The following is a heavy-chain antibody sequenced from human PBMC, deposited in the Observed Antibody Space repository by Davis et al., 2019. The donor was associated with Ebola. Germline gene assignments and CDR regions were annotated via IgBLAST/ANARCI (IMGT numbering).Heavy chain of an antibody. CDR1: GFTFGSYG. Sequence: PGGSLRLSCTASGFTFGSYGMAWVRQAPGKGLEWVSIIWYDGSNKDYADSVKGRFTISRDNSKNTLYLQMNSLRTEDTAVYYCARGRKVGGRPPWAFHIWGQGKMVTVSS. CDR3: ARGRKVGGRPPWAFHI. J-gene: IGHJ3*02. D-gene: IGHD1-26*01. V-gene: IGHV3-30*02. CDR2: IWYDGSNK.